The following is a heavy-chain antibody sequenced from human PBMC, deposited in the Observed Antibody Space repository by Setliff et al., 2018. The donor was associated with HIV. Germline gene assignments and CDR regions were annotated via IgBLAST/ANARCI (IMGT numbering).Heavy chain of an antibody. V-gene: IGHV1-8*02. J-gene: IGHJ4*02. Sequence: ASVKVSCKASGYTFTSYDINWVRQATGQGLEWMGWMNPNSGNTGYAQKFQGRVTMTTDTSTSTAYMELRSLRSDDTAFYYCARKMGSYYDSSGAYYFDFWGQGTLVTVS. CDR1: GYTFTSYD. D-gene: IGHD3-22*01. CDR2: MNPNSGNT. CDR3: ARKMGSYYDSSGAYYFDF.